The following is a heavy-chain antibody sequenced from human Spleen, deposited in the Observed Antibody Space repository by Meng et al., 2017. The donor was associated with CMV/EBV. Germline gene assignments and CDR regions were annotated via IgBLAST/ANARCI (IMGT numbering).Heavy chain of an antibody. V-gene: IGHV3-23*01. CDR3: AKSPYSSTWYDHYFDY. Sequence: GESLKISCAASGFTFSHSTLTWVRQPPGKGLEWVSGLTGSGGHSYYADSVKGRFTISRDNSKNTLCLQMKSLRAEDTAVYYCAKSPYSSTWYDHYFDYWGQGTLVTVSS. CDR2: LTGSGGHS. D-gene: IGHD6-13*01. CDR1: GFTFSHST. J-gene: IGHJ4*02.